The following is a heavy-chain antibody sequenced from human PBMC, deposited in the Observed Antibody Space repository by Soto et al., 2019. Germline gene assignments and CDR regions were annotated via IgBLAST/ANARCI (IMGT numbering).Heavy chain of an antibody. D-gene: IGHD3-16*01. Sequence: ASVKVSCKASGYTFTSYAMHWVRQAPGQGLEWMGWINPNSGGTNYAQKFQGWVTMTRDTSISTAYMELSRLRSDDTAVYYCAREEDSAIGGHYYGMDVWGQGTTVTVSS. CDR3: AREEDSAIGGHYYGMDV. CDR2: INPNSGGT. V-gene: IGHV1-2*04. J-gene: IGHJ6*02. CDR1: GYTFTSYA.